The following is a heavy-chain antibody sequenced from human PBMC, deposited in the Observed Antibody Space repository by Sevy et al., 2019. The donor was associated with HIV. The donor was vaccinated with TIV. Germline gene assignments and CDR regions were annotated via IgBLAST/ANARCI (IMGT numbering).Heavy chain of an antibody. V-gene: IGHV3-48*02. D-gene: IGHD3-10*01. CDR1: GFTFSSYS. J-gene: IGHJ4*02. Sequence: GGSLRLSCAASGFTFSSYSMNWVRQAPGKGLEWVSYISSSSSTIYYANFVKGRFTISRDNAKNSLFLQMNSLRDEDTAVYYSARALLLWFGELSPEDYWGQGTLVTVSS. CDR2: ISSSSSTI. CDR3: ARALLLWFGELSPEDY.